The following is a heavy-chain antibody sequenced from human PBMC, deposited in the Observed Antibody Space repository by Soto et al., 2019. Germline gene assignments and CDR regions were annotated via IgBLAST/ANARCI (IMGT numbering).Heavy chain of an antibody. Sequence: GGSLRLSCAASGFTFSSYGMHWVRQAPGKGLEWVAVIWYDGSNKYYADSVKGRFTISRDNSKNTLYLQMNSLRAEDTAVYYCARAGGYDFWSGYYYYYGMDVWGQGTTVP. V-gene: IGHV3-33*01. CDR2: IWYDGSNK. CDR3: ARAGGYDFWSGYYYYYGMDV. CDR1: GFTFSSYG. D-gene: IGHD3-3*01. J-gene: IGHJ6*02.